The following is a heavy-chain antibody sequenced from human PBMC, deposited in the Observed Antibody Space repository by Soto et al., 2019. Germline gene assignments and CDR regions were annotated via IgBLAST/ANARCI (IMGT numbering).Heavy chain of an antibody. CDR1: GFTFSSYG. CDR3: ARSGYHHYYFDS. Sequence: GGSLRLSCAASGFTFSSYGMHWVRQAPGKGLEWVAVISYDGSNKYYADSVKGRFTISRDNSNNTVYLQMNSLRAEDTAVYYCARSGYHHYYFDSWGQGTMVTVS. J-gene: IGHJ4*02. CDR2: ISYDGSNK. V-gene: IGHV3-30*03. D-gene: IGHD3-22*01.